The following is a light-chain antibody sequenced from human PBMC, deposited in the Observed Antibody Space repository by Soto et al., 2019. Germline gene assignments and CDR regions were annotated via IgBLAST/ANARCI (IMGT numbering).Light chain of an antibody. CDR1: NSDIGDYNY. CDR3: CSYAGSSWV. Sequence: QSALTQPRSVSGSPGQSVTISCTGTNSDIGDYNYVSWYQQYPGKAPKLMIYDVSKRPSGVPDRVSGSKSGNTASLTISGLQVDDEGEYYCCSYAGSSWVFGGGTKLTVL. V-gene: IGLV2-11*01. J-gene: IGLJ3*02. CDR2: DVS.